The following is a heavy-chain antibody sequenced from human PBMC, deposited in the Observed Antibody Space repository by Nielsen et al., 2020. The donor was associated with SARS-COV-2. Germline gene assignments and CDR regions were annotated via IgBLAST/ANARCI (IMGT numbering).Heavy chain of an antibody. V-gene: IGHV3-30-3*01. CDR1: GFTFSSYS. CDR3: ARGSEWELAD. CDR2: ISYDGFSK. D-gene: IGHD1-26*01. Sequence: GESLKISCAASGFTFSSYSMHWVRQAPGKGLEWVAFISYDGFSKHYADSVKGRFTISRDSSKNTLYLQMNSLRAEDTAVYYCARGSEWELADWGQGTLVTVSS. J-gene: IGHJ4*02.